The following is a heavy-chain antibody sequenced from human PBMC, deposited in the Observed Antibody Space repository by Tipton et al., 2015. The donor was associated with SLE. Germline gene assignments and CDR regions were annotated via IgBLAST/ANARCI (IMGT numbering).Heavy chain of an antibody. CDR1: GGSINSHY. V-gene: IGHV4-59*11. J-gene: IGHJ3*02. Sequence: TLSLTCTVSGGSINSHYWSWFRQPPGKRPEWIGYIRYDGSTNYNPSLKSRVTISVDTSKNQFSLKLSSVTAADTAVYYCAREGRRVVMVAAFDIWGQGTMVTVSS. D-gene: IGHD2-21*01. CDR3: AREGRRVVMVAAFDI. CDR2: IRYDGST.